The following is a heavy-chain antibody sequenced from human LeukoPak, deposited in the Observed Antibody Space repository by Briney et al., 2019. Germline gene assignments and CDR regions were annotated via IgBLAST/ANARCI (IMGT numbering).Heavy chain of an antibody. J-gene: IGHJ4*02. CDR1: GFTFSSYS. Sequence: GGSLRLSCAASGFTFSSYSMNWVRQAPGKGLDWVSSISSSSSYIYYADSVKGRFTISRDNAKNSLYLQMNSLRAEDTAVYYCARVMVRGIVQLSALFDYWGQGTLVTVSS. CDR2: ISSSSSYI. D-gene: IGHD3-10*01. V-gene: IGHV3-21*01. CDR3: ARVMVRGIVQLSALFDY.